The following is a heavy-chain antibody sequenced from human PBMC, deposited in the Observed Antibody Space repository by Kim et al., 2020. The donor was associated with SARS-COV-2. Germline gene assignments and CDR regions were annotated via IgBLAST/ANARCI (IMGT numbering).Heavy chain of an antibody. J-gene: IGHJ2*01. CDR3: ARARNWYFDL. V-gene: IGHV6-1*01. Sequence: SNDYAVSVKTRITINPDTTKNQFSLQLNSVTPEDTAVYYCARARNWYFDLWGRGTLVTVSS. CDR2: SN.